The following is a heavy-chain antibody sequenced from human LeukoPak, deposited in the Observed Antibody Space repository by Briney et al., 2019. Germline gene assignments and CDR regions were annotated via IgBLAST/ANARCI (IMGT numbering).Heavy chain of an antibody. CDR1: GYTFTSYG. CDR2: MNPNSGNT. CDR3: ARRLKGYGSGSYSDY. J-gene: IGHJ4*02. Sequence: ASVKVSCKASGYTFTSYGISWVRQAPGQGLEWMGWMNPNSGNTGYAQKFQGRVTMTRNTSISTAYMELSSLRSEDTAVYYCARRLKGYGSGSYSDYWGQGTLVTVSS. V-gene: IGHV1-8*02. D-gene: IGHD3-10*01.